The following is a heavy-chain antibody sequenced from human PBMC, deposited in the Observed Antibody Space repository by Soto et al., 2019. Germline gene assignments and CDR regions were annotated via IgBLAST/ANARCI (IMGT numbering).Heavy chain of an antibody. CDR2: INPSGGTT. CDR3: ARGPATAPDAY. V-gene: IGHV1-46*01. J-gene: IGHJ4*02. D-gene: IGHD2-2*01. CDR1: GYIFTSYY. Sequence: QVQLAQSGTEVKKPGASVKVSCKTSGYIFTSYYIHWVRQAPGQGLEWMGIINPSGGTTTYAQKFQGRVTMTRDTSTSTVYMELSSLRSEDTAVYYCARGPATAPDAYGGLGTLVTVSS.